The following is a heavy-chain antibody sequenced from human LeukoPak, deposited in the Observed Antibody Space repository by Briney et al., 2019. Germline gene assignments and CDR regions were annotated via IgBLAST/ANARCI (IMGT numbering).Heavy chain of an antibody. CDR1: GYTFTGYY. CDR3: ARDLYYYDTSGQKDDY. D-gene: IGHD3-22*01. J-gene: IGHJ4*02. CDR2: INPNSGGT. V-gene: IGHV1-2*02. Sequence: ASVKVSCKASGYTFTGYYMHWVRQAPGQGLGWMGWINPNSGGTNYAQKFQDRVTMTTDTSINTAYMELRRLRSGDTAVYYCARDLYYYDTSGQKDDYWGQGTLVTVSS.